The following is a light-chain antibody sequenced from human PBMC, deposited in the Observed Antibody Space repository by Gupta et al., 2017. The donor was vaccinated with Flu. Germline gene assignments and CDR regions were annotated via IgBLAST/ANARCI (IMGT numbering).Light chain of an antibody. Sequence: SSVLTQPPSVSVAPGQTARITCGGDNIGAKRVHWYQQKSGQAPLLIVYDDSVRPSGVPERFSGFNSGSTATLTISRVEAGDEADYHCQVWDRSSDHRVFGGGTKVTVL. CDR2: DDS. V-gene: IGLV3-21*02. J-gene: IGLJ3*02. CDR3: QVWDRSSDHRV. CDR1: NIGAKR.